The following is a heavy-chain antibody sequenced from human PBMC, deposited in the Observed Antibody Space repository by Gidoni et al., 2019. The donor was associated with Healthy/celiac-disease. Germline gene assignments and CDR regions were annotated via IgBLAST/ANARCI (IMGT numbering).Heavy chain of an antibody. CDR1: GFSLSTSGVG. CDR2: IYWDDDK. CDR3: AHRIAAAGFDAFDI. J-gene: IGHJ3*02. V-gene: IGHV2-5*02. Sequence: INCKESGPTLVKPTQTLTLTCTCAGFSLSTSGVGVGWSRQPPGKALEWLALIYWDDDKRYSPSLKSRLTITKDTSKHQVVLTMTHMDPVDTATYYCAHRIAAAGFDAFDIWGQGTMVTVSP. D-gene: IGHD6-13*01.